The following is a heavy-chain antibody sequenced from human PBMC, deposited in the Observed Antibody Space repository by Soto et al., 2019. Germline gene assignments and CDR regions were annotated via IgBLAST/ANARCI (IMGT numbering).Heavy chain of an antibody. CDR3: AKERGIVVPFGLDV. V-gene: IGHV3-23*01. D-gene: IGHD3-22*01. CDR1: GFTFRNYA. J-gene: IGHJ6*02. Sequence: EVQLLESGGGLVQPGGSLRLSCAASGFTFRNYAMSWVRQAPGKGLEWVSGTTGSGDHTYYADSVKGRFTIATDNSKNTLYLQMNTLRAEDTAVYYCAKERGIVVPFGLDVWGQGTTVTVSS. CDR2: TTGSGDHT.